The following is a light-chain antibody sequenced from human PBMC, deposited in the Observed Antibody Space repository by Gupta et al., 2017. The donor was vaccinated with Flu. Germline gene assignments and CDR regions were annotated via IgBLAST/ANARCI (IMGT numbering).Light chain of an antibody. CDR2: DAS. CDR1: QSVSSY. V-gene: IGKV3-11*01. J-gene: IGKJ5*01. CDR3: QQRRNWPIT. Sequence: GERATLSCRASQSVSSYLAWYQQKPGQAPRLLIYDASSRATGIPARFSGSGSGTDFTLTISSLEPEDFAVYYCQQRRNWPITFGQGTRLEI.